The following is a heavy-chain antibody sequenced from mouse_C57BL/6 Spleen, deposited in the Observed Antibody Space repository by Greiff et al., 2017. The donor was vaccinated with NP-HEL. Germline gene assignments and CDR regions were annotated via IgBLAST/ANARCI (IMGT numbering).Heavy chain of an antibody. J-gene: IGHJ2*01. CDR1: GYTFTSYW. D-gene: IGHD1-1*01. V-gene: IGHV1-55*01. CDR3: ARCDYGSSYVDY. Sequence: QVQLQQPGAELVKPGASVKMSCKASGYTFTSYWITWVKQRPGQGLEWIGDIYPGSGSTNYNEKFKSKATLTVDTSSSTAYMQLSSLTSEDSAVYYCARCDYGSSYVDYWGQGTTLTVSS. CDR2: IYPGSGST.